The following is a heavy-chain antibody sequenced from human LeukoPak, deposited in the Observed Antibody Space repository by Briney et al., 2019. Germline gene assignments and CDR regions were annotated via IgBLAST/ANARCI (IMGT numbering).Heavy chain of an antibody. CDR1: GFTFEDYS. J-gene: IGHJ5*02. CDR2: ISWNSANI. Sequence: GGSLRLSCAASGFTFEDYSIHWVRRAPGKGLEWVSGISWNSANIAYMDSVKGRFTISRDSAKKSLYLQMNSLRSDDTAVYYCARESASSGWYLVSGQTNWFDPWGQGTLVTVSS. D-gene: IGHD6-19*01. CDR3: ARESASSGWYLVSGQTNWFDP. V-gene: IGHV3-9*01.